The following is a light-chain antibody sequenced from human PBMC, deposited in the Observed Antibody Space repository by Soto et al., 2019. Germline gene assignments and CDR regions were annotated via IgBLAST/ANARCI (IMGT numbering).Light chain of an antibody. J-gene: IGKJ2*01. CDR3: LQSAQYPHVT. V-gene: IGKV2-24*01. Sequence: EIVLTQTPLSLPVTLGQPASISCKSSHSLVHSDGNTYLSWLQQRPAQPPRLLIYKISNRVSGVPDRFSGIGAGTDFTLKITRVEAEDVGIYYCLQSAQYPHVTFGQGTKLEIK. CDR2: KIS. CDR1: HSLVHSDGNTY.